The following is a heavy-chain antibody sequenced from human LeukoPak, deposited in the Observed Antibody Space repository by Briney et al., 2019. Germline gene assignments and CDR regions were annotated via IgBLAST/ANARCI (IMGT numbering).Heavy chain of an antibody. J-gene: IGHJ4*02. CDR2: ISTTGTTT. CDR1: GFIFSDYY. Sequence: GGSLRLSCAASGFIFSDYYMTWIRQAPGKGLEWLSSISTTGTTTHYADSVKGRFTISRDNAKNSLYLQMNSLRAEDTAVYYCARRVYYGSGTSQYYFDYWGQGTLVTVSS. V-gene: IGHV3-11*01. CDR3: ARRVYYGSGTSQYYFDY. D-gene: IGHD3-10*01.